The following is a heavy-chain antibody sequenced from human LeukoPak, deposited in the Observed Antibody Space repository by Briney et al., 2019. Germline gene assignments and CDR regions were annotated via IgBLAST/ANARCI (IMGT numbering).Heavy chain of an antibody. Sequence: GGSLRLSCAASGFTFSSYAMSWVRQAPGKGLEWVSAISGSGGSTYYADSVKGRFTISRDNSKNTLYLQMNSLRAEDTAVYYCAKDPLGYCDSSGYYSDWGQGTLVTVSS. D-gene: IGHD3-22*01. CDR2: ISGSGGST. CDR3: AKDPLGYCDSSGYYSD. J-gene: IGHJ4*02. CDR1: GFTFSSYA. V-gene: IGHV3-23*01.